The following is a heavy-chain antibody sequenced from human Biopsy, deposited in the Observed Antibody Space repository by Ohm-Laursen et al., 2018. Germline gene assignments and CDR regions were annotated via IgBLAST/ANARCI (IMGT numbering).Heavy chain of an antibody. CDR2: ISPYNGNG. CDR3: ATSHYFESTGYAFDF. D-gene: IGHD3-22*01. V-gene: IGHV1-18*01. Sequence: AASVKVSCKTSGYTFPNFGISWVRQAPGRGLEWMGWISPYNGNGNYEKNFHGRVTLTADTSTSTVYMELRSLRSGDTAVYYCATSHYFESTGYAFDFWGQRTMVSVSS. J-gene: IGHJ3*01. CDR1: GYTFPNFG.